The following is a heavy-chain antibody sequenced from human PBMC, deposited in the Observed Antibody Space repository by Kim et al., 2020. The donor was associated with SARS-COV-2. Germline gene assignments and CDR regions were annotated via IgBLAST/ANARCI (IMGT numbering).Heavy chain of an antibody. CDR3: ARSTNGWYGEY. J-gene: IGHJ4*02. V-gene: IGHV6-1*01. Sequence: SQTLSLTCAVSGDSVSNNSAAWNWVRHSPSRGLGWLGRTYYRSKWFNDYAVSVKSRITINPDTSKNQFSLQLNSVTPEDTATYYCARSTNGWYGEYWGQGTLVTVSS. CDR2: TYYRSKWFN. CDR1: GDSVSNNSAA. D-gene: IGHD6-19*01.